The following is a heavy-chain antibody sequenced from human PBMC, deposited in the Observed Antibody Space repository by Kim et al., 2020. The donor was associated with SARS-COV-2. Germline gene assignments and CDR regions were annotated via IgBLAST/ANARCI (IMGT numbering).Heavy chain of an antibody. J-gene: IGHJ4*02. CDR2: IFWDDDK. D-gene: IGHD1-1*01. CDR1: GFSLSTSGVG. V-gene: IGHV2-5*02. CDR3: AHRQTTTGTVDY. Sequence: SGPTLVKPTQTLTLTCTFSGFSLSTSGVGVGWIRQPPGKALEWLALIFWDDDKRYSPSLKNRLTITKDTSKNQVVLTMTNMDPVDTATYYCAHRQTTTGTVDYWGQGTLVTVSS.